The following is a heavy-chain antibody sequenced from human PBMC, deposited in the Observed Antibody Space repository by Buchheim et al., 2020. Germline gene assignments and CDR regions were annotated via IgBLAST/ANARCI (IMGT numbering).Heavy chain of an antibody. CDR3: ARGDDL. CDR1: GGTFSSAV. D-gene: IGHD3-16*01. CDR2: IIPVFGTL. V-gene: IGHV1-69*06. J-gene: IGHJ2*01. Sequence: QLVQSGAEVKRPGSSVKVSCRASGGTFSSAVIGWVRHAPGHGLEWMGGIIPVFGTLNYAQKFQGRLSIAADRSTSPAYMELSSLTSDDTAVYFCARGDDLWGRGTL.